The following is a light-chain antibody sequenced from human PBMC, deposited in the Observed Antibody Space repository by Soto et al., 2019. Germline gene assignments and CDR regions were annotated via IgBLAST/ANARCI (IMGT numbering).Light chain of an antibody. Sequence: QSVLTQPPSASGSPGQSVTISCTGAGTDVGQYNYVSWYQQHPGKAPKLLIHHVSRRPSGVSARFSGSKSGNTASLTVSGLQTEDEADYYCSSYGGFNNVLFGGGTKLTVL. J-gene: IGLJ2*01. V-gene: IGLV2-8*01. CDR3: SSYGGFNNVL. CDR1: GTDVGQYNY. CDR2: HVS.